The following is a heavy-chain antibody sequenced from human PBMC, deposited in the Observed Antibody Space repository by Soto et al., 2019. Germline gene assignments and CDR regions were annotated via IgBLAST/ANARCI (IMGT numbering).Heavy chain of an antibody. CDR1: GFSISSYY. CDR3: ASMGYHKGSGSYPLDY. V-gene: IGHV4-59*08. D-gene: IGHD3-10*01. CDR2: MYNSGST. J-gene: IGHJ4*02. Sequence: SETLSLTCTFSGFSISSYYWTFIRQPPGKGLEWIGFMYNSGSTHYNPSLKSRVTISLDTSKNQFSLNLRSVTAADTAVYYCASMGYHKGSGSYPLDYWGQGTLVTVSS.